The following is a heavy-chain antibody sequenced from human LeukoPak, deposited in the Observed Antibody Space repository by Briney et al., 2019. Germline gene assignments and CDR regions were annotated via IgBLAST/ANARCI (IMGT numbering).Heavy chain of an antibody. D-gene: IGHD3-22*01. CDR3: ARERGHYDSSGYLSWSVGMDV. CDR1: GGSVSSGSYY. Sequence: SETLSLTCTVSGGSVSSGSYYWSWIRQPPGKGLEWIGYIYYSGSTNYNPSLKSRVTISVDTSKNQFSLKLSSVTAADTAVYYCARERGHYDSSGYLSWSVGMDVWGQGTTVTVSS. CDR2: IYYSGST. J-gene: IGHJ6*02. V-gene: IGHV4-61*01.